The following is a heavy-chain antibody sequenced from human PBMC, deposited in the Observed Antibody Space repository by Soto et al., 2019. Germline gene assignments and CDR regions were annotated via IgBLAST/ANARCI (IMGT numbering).Heavy chain of an antibody. Sequence: SETLSLTCTVSGGSISSSSYYWGWIRQPPGKGLEWIGSIYYSGSTYYNPSLKSRVTISVDTSKNQFSLKLSSVTAADTAVYYCARGRPKLGIASGASNWGQGTLVTVSS. J-gene: IGHJ4*02. D-gene: IGHD7-27*01. V-gene: IGHV4-39*07. CDR2: IYYSGST. CDR1: GGSISSSSYY. CDR3: ARGRPKLGIASGASN.